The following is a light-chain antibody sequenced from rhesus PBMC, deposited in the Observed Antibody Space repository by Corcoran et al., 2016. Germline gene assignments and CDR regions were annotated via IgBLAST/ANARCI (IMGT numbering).Light chain of an antibody. CDR2: KAS. CDR3: QHGYGTPYS. Sequence: DIQMTQSPSSLSASVGDRVTITCRASENVNNYLNWYQQKSGKAPKLLIYKASSLQSGVPSRLSGTGSGTDYTFTISSLQPEDVATYYCQHGYGTPYSFGQGTKVEIK. V-gene: IGKV1-74*01. CDR1: ENVNNY. J-gene: IGKJ2*01.